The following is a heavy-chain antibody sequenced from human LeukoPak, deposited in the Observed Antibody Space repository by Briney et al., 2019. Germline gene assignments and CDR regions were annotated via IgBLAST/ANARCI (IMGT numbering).Heavy chain of an antibody. CDR1: GFTFSSYE. J-gene: IGHJ4*02. V-gene: IGHV3-48*03. CDR3: ARARSDILTGHSLGD. CDR2: ISSSGSTI. D-gene: IGHD3-9*01. Sequence: GGSPRLSCAASGFTFSSYEMNWVRQAPGKGLEWVSYISSSGSTIYYADSVKGRFTISRDNAKNSLYLQMNSLRAEDTAVYYCARARSDILTGHSLGDWGQGTLVTVSS.